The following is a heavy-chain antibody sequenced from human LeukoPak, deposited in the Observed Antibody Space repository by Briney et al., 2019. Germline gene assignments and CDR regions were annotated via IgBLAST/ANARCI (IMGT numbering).Heavy chain of an antibody. Sequence: GGSLRLSCAASGFTFSSYEMNWVRQAPGKGLEWVSYISSSGSTIYYADSVKGRFTISRDNSKNTLYLQMNSLRAEDTAVYYCARDLFSGAFDIWGQGTMVTVSS. CDR1: GFTFSSYE. CDR2: ISSSGSTI. J-gene: IGHJ3*02. D-gene: IGHD2/OR15-2a*01. V-gene: IGHV3-48*03. CDR3: ARDLFSGAFDI.